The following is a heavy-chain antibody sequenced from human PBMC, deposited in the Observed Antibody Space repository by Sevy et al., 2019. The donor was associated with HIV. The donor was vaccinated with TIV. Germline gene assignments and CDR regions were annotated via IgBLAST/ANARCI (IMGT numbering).Heavy chain of an antibody. D-gene: IGHD3-3*01. CDR2: LYHSGST. CDR3: AGVARFLGWLFRDSTPPHYFDY. J-gene: IGHJ4*02. CDR1: GYSISSGYY. V-gene: IGHV4-38-2*02. Sequence: SETLSLTCTVSGYSISSGYYWGWIRQPPGKGLEWIGSLYHSGSTYYNPSLQSRVTISVDTSKNQFSLKLSPVTAADTAVFFCAGVARFLGWLFRDSTPPHYFDYWGQGTLVTVSS.